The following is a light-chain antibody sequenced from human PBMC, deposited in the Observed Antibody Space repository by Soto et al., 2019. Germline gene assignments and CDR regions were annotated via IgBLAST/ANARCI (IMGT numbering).Light chain of an antibody. Sequence: EIVLTQSPGTLSLSPGARATLSCRASQSVTNSYLSWYQQTPGQAPRLLIYGAFSRATGIPDRFSGGGSGTDFTLTISRLEPEDFAVYYCQQYVTSPYAFGLGTKLEI. CDR3: QQYVTSPYA. CDR1: QSVTNSY. V-gene: IGKV3-20*01. J-gene: IGKJ2*01. CDR2: GAF.